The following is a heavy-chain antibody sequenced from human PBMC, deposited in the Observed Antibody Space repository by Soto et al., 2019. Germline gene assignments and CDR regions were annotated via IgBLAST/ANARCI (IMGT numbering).Heavy chain of an antibody. Sequence: GGSLRLSGVASGFTFSNYGIHWVRQAPCKGLEWVAIIWHDGNNKYYADSVRGRFIISRDNSKNRLYLQMNSLRAEDTAVYYCASDLVGASDDYGLDVSGQGTPVTFSS. J-gene: IGHJ6*02. CDR1: GFTFSNYG. CDR3: ASDLVGASDDYGLDV. V-gene: IGHV3-33*01. CDR2: IWHDGNNK. D-gene: IGHD1-26*01.